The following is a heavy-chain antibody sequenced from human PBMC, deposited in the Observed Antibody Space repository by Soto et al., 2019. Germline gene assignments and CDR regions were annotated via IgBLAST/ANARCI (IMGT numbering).Heavy chain of an antibody. CDR1: GFTFSSYA. Sequence: GGSLRLSCAASGFTFSSYAMNWVRQAPGKGLEWVSTISGSGGSPYSADSVKGRFTISRDNSKNTLYLQMNSLRAEDTAVYYCARELHGMFYSDAVGSFDYWGQGTLVTVSS. CDR3: ARELHGMFYSDAVGSFDY. D-gene: IGHD4-17*01. J-gene: IGHJ4*02. V-gene: IGHV3-23*01. CDR2: ISGSGGSP.